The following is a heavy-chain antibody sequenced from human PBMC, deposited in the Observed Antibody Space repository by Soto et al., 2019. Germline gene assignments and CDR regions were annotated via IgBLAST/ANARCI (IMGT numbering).Heavy chain of an antibody. Sequence: QVQLVQSGAEVKKPGSSVKVSCKASGGTFSSYAISWVRQAPGQGLEWMGGIIPIFGTANYAQKLQGRVTLTAYESTSTAHMELSSPRSEDTAVYYCARLPCSGASFYRVYYYYGMDVCGQGTTVTVSS. CDR1: GGTFSSYA. D-gene: IGHD2-15*01. CDR2: IIPIFGTA. V-gene: IGHV1-69*12. J-gene: IGHJ6*02. CDR3: ARLPCSGASFYRVYYYYGMDV.